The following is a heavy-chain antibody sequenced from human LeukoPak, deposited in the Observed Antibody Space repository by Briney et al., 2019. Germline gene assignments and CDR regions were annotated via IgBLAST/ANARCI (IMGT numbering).Heavy chain of an antibody. CDR1: GYTFTAYY. CDR2: INPNSGGT. J-gene: IGHJ4*02. V-gene: IGHV1-2*02. D-gene: IGHD6-19*01. Sequence: ASVKVSCKASGYTFTAYYMHWVRQAPGQGLEWMGWINPNSGGTNYAQKFQGRVTMTRDTSISTAYMELSRLRSDDTAVYSCARFSGWYVFDYWGQGTLVTVSS. CDR3: ARFSGWYVFDY.